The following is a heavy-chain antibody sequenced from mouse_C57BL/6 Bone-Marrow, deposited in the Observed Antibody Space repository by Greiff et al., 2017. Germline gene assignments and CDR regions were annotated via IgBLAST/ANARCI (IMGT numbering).Heavy chain of an antibody. CDR1: GFTFSSYA. CDR2: ISDGGSYT. Sequence: EVKVEESGGGLVKPGGSLKLSCAASGFTFSSYAMSWVRQTPEKRLEWVATISDGGSYTYYPDNVKGRFTISRDNAKNNLYLQMSHLKSEDTAMYYCARALGNYFDYCGQGTTLTVSS. CDR3: ARALGNYFDY. D-gene: IGHD4-1*01. J-gene: IGHJ2*01. V-gene: IGHV5-4*03.